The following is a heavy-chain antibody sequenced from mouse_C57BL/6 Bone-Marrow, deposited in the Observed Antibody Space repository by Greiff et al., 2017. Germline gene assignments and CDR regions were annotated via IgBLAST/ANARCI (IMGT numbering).Heavy chain of an antibody. J-gene: IGHJ4*01. V-gene: IGHV2-9*01. CDR3: AKDEYDERYYAMDY. CDR2: IWGGGST. D-gene: IGHD2-4*01. Sequence: VQRVESGPGLVAPSQSLSITCPVPGFSLTSYGVDWVRQPPGTGLEWLGVIWGGGSTNYNSALMSRLSIRKDNSKSQVFLKMNSLQTDDTDMYYCAKDEYDERYYAMDYWGEGTSVTVSS. CDR1: GFSLTSYG.